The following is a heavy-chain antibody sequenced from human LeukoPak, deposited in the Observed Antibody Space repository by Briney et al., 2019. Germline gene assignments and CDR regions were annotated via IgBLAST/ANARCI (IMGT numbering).Heavy chain of an antibody. CDR2: INHSGST. Sequence: SETLSLTCAVYGGSFSGYYWSWIRQPPGKGLEWIGEINHSGSTNYNPSLKSRVTISVDTSKNQFSLKLSSVTAADTAVYYCARAVDSSGYTFDYWGQGTPVTVP. J-gene: IGHJ4*02. CDR1: GGSFSGYY. CDR3: ARAVDSSGYTFDY. D-gene: IGHD3-22*01. V-gene: IGHV4-34*01.